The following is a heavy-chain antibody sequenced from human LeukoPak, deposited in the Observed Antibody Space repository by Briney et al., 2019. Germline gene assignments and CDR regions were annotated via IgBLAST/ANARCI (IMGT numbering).Heavy chain of an antibody. J-gene: IGHJ5*02. CDR2: ISSSSSYI. Sequence: GGSLRLSCAASGFTFSSYSMNWVRQAPGKGLEWVSSISSSSSYIYYADSVKGRFTISRDNSKNTLYLQMNSLRAEDTAVYYCARGFSGWYLGWFDPWGQGTLVTVSS. CDR1: GFTFSSYS. V-gene: IGHV3-21*01. CDR3: ARGFSGWYLGWFDP. D-gene: IGHD6-19*01.